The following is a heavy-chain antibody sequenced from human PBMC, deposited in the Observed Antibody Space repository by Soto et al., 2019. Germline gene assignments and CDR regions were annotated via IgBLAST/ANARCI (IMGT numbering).Heavy chain of an antibody. CDR1: GFSLTTSGMG. D-gene: IGHD2-15*01. CDR2: IYWDDDK. CDR3: AHITRWATLYYNFDY. Sequence: SGPTLVNPAQTLTLTCTFSGFSLTTSGMGVGWIRQPPGKALEWVALIYWDDDKRYSPSLKSRLTLTKDTSKNQVVLTMTNMDPVDTATYYCAHITRWATLYYNFDYWGQGALVTVSS. J-gene: IGHJ4*02. V-gene: IGHV2-5*02.